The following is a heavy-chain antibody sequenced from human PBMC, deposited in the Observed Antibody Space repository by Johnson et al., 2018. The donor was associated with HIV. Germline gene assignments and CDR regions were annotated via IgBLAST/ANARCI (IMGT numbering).Heavy chain of an antibody. J-gene: IGHJ3*02. Sequence: QVQLVESGGGVVQPGRSLRLSCAASGFTFSSYGMHWVRQAPGKGLEWVALISSDGSNKYYGDSVTGRFTISRDNSKNTVFLQMNSLRGDDTAVYSCARPRIEVLPAGAFDIWGQGTMVTVSS. CDR1: GFTFSSYG. CDR3: ARPRIEVLPAGAFDI. V-gene: IGHV3-30*19. D-gene: IGHD2-2*01. CDR2: ISSDGSNK.